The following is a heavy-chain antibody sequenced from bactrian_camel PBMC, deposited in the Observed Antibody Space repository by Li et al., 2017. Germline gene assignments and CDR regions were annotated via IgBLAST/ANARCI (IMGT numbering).Heavy chain of an antibody. CDR3: AATLRKCLSAPSPGIYNQ. CDR1: GFTFSAYA. D-gene: IGHD3*01. J-gene: IGHJ4*01. Sequence: VQLVESGGGSVQAGRSLRLSCATSGFTFSAYAMRWVRQAPGKGLEWISGIDSGGDRTFYTDSVKGRFTISRDNAKNTPYLQMNSLKPDDTAMYYCAATLRKCLSAPSPGIYNQWGQGTQVTVS. V-gene: IGHV3S31*01. CDR2: IDSGGDRT.